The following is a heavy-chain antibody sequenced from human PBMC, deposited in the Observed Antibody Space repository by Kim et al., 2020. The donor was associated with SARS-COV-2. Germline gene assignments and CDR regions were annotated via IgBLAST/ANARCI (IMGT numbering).Heavy chain of an antibody. Sequence: ASVKVSCKASGYTFTSYGIHWVRQAPGQGLEWMGWISADNGNTKYAQKLQGRVTITRDTSTSTAYMELSSLRSDDTAVYYCAREWCGYCSGLQPAGWFDP. J-gene: IGHJ5*02. CDR3: AREWCGYCSGLQPAGWFDP. D-gene: IGHD2-15*01. CDR2: ISADNGNT. V-gene: IGHV1-18*01. CDR1: GYTFTSYG.